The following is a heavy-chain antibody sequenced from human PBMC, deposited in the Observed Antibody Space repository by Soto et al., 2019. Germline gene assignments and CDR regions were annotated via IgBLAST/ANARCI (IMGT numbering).Heavy chain of an antibody. CDR1: ECTFRDCC. D-gene: IGHD3-3*01. J-gene: IGHJ6*03. V-gene: IGHV3-11*01. CDR3: ARVAGFLDPIGNLYYYYYMDA. Sequence: SCGDAECTFRDCCRSCISKNPGKGLEWVSYISSSGSTIYYADSVKGRFTISRDNAKNSLYLQMNSLRAEDTAVYYCARVAGFLDPIGNLYYYYYMDAWGKGTTVTSP. CDR2: ISSSGSTI.